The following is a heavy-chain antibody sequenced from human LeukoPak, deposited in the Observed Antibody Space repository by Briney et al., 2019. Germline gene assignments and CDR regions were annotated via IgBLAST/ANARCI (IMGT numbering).Heavy chain of an antibody. Sequence: ASVKVSCKASGCTFTSCVISWVRQAPGQGLEWMGWISAYNGNTNYAQKLQGRVTMTTDTSTSTDYMELRRLRSDDTAVYYCARDQRYSGSSNQHGYWGQGTLVTVSS. V-gene: IGHV1-18*01. CDR3: ARDQRYSGSSNQHGY. J-gene: IGHJ4*02. CDR2: ISAYNGNT. D-gene: IGHD1-26*01. CDR1: GCTFTSCV.